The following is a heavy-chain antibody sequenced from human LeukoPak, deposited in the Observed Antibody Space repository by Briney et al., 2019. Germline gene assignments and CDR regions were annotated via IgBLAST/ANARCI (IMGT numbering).Heavy chain of an antibody. V-gene: IGHV5-51*06. D-gene: IGHD4-17*01. CDR3: ARSSGDDPWFDP. CDR1: RYYFTSYL. Sequence: GESLKISCKASRYYFTSYLIGWGRQMPGKGREGMGIIYPGDSDTRYSPSFQGQVTISADKSISTAYLQWSSLKASDTALYYCARSSGDDPWFDPWGQGTLVTVSA. J-gene: IGHJ5*02. CDR2: IYPGDSDT.